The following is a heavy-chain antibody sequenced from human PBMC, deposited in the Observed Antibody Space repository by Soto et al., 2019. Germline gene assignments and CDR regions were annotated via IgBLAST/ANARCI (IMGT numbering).Heavy chain of an antibody. CDR1: GFTFSSYD. CDR2: IGTAGDT. V-gene: IGHV3-13*01. J-gene: IGHJ6*03. CDR3: ARASVAGSYYYYYYYMDV. D-gene: IGHD6-19*01. Sequence: GGSLRLSCAASGFTFSSYDMHWVRQATGKGLEWVSAIGTAGDTYYPGSVKGRFTISRENAKNSLYLQMNSLRAGDTAVYYCARASVAGSYYYYYYYMDVWGKGTTVTVSS.